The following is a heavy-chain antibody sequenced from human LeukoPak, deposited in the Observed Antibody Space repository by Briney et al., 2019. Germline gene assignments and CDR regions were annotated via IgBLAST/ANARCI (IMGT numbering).Heavy chain of an antibody. Sequence: SETLSLTCTVSGGSISSGSYYWSWIRQPAGTGLEWIGRIYTSGSTNYNPSLKSRVTISVDTSKNQFSLKLSSVTAADTAVYYCARDLPGSSGWFDYWGQGTLVTVSS. CDR2: IYTSGST. CDR3: ARDLPGSSGWFDY. J-gene: IGHJ4*02. D-gene: IGHD6-19*01. V-gene: IGHV4-61*02. CDR1: GGSISSGSYY.